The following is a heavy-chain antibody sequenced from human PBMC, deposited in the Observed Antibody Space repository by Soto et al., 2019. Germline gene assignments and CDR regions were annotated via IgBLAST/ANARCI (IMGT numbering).Heavy chain of an antibody. J-gene: IGHJ6*02. V-gene: IGHV5-51*01. CDR3: ARRVKGFSIYYYYGMDV. CDR2: IYPGDSDT. CDR1: GYSFTSYW. Sequence: PGESLNISCKGSGYSFTSYWSGWVRQMPGKGLEWMGIIYPGDSDTRYSPSFQGQVTISADKSISTAYLQWSSLKASDTAMYYCARRVKGFSIYYYYGMDVWGQGTTVTVS.